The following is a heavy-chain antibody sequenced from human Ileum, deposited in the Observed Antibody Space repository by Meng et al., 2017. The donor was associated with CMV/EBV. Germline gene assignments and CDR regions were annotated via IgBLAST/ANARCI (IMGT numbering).Heavy chain of an antibody. V-gene: IGHV4-61*01. CDR3: ARLHYDFSRPIKDY. Sequence: SGGSVSSGSYYWSWIRQPTGKGLEWIGYIYYSGSTNYNPSLKSRVTISVDTSKNQFSLKLSSVTAADTAVYYCARLHYDFSRPIKDYWGQGTLVTVSS. J-gene: IGHJ4*02. D-gene: IGHD3-3*01. CDR2: IYYSGST. CDR1: GGSVSSGSYY.